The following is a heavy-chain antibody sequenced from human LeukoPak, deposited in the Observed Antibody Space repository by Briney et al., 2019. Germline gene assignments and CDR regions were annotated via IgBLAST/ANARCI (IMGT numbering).Heavy chain of an antibody. Sequence: SVKVSCKASGFTFTSSAMQWVRQARGQRLEWIGWIVVGSGNTNYAQKFQERVTITRDMSTGTAYMELSSLRSEDTAVYYCAAERFYSGYDRGPYFDYWGQGTLVTVCS. D-gene: IGHD5-12*01. V-gene: IGHV1-58*02. CDR2: IVVGSGNT. CDR1: GFTFTSSA. CDR3: AAERFYSGYDRGPYFDY. J-gene: IGHJ4*02.